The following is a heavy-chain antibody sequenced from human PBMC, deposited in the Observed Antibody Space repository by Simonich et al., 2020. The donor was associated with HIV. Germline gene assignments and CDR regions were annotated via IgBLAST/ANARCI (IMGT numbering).Heavy chain of an antibody. CDR3: AAVKYYYDSSGFSYDGVDV. CDR1: GYTLTELS. Sequence: QVQLVQSGAEVKKPGASVKVSCKVSGYTLTELSMHWVRQAPGKGGGWRGGVNPEDGETIYAQKFQGRVTMTEDSSTDTAHMELSSLTSEDTAVYFCAAVKYYYDSSGFSYDGVDVWGQGTMVTVSS. CDR2: VNPEDGET. D-gene: IGHD3-22*01. V-gene: IGHV1-24*01. J-gene: IGHJ3*01.